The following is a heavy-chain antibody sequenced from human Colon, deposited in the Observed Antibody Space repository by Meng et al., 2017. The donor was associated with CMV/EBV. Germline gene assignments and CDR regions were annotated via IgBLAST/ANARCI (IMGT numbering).Heavy chain of an antibody. V-gene: IGHV3-30*02. J-gene: IGHJ6*02. D-gene: IGHD4-23*01. CDR3: AKKKTPGDYYFYCLDL. CDR1: GFAFSNYG. CDR2: TRPDGSNK. Sequence: GESLKISCAASGFAFSNYGMHWVRQAPGRGLEWVAYTRPDGSNKFYADSVKGRFTISKDNSNNTVSLQMNNLRGEDTAMYYCAKKKTPGDYYFYCLDLWGQGTTVTVSS.